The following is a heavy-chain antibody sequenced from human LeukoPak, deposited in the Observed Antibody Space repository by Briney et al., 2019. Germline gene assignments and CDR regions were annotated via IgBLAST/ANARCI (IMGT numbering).Heavy chain of an antibody. J-gene: IGHJ4*02. D-gene: IGHD3-16*02. V-gene: IGHV3-30*02. CDR2: IRYDGSNK. Sequence: PGGSLRLSCAASGFTFSSYGMHWVRQAPGKGLEWVAFIRYDGSNKYYADSVKGRFTISRDNSKNTLYLQMNSLRAEDTAVYYCAKDGELSDVFDYWGQGTLVTVSS. CDR1: GFTFSSYG. CDR3: AKDGELSDVFDY.